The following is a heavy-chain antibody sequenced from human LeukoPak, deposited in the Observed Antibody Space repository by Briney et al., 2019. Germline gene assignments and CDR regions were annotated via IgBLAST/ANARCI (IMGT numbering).Heavy chain of an antibody. CDR1: GGSIFTSNW. J-gene: IGHJ4*02. D-gene: IGHD5-18*01. Sequence: PSETLSPTCAVSGGSIFTSNWWSWVRQPPGKGLEWIGQIFHTGSTSYSPSLKSRVTISVDKSKNQFSLELTSVTAADTAVYYCARDRRTLVGYSYVAYFDYWGQGTLVTVSS. CDR2: IFHTGST. V-gene: IGHV4-4*02. CDR3: ARDRRTLVGYSYVAYFDY.